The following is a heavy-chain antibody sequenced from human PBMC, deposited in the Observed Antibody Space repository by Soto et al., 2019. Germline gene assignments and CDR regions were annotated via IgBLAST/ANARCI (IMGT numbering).Heavy chain of an antibody. CDR2: ISTYNGDT. D-gene: IGHD3-10*01. Sequence: QVQLVQSGVEVKEPGASVKVSCKASGYTFTGYGITWVRQAPGQGLEWMGRISTYNGDTNYAQKFQGRVTMTTDTSTSTAYMELRSLRSDDTAVYYCARAMVRGVVDYWGQGGLVTVCS. J-gene: IGHJ4*02. CDR3: ARAMVRGVVDY. V-gene: IGHV1-18*01. CDR1: GYTFTGYG.